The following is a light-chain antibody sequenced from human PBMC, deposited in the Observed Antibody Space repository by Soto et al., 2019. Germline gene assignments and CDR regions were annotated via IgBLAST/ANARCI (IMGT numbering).Light chain of an antibody. J-gene: IGLJ1*01. CDR1: ISDVSGYNF. CDR2: DVS. CDR3: SSYTSSNTYV. Sequence: QSALTQPASVSGSPGQSITISCTGTISDVSGYNFVSWYQQYPGKAPKLMIYDVSNRPSGVSNRFSGSKSGNTASLTTSGLQAEDEADYYCSSYTSSNTYVFGAGTKVTVL. V-gene: IGLV2-14*03.